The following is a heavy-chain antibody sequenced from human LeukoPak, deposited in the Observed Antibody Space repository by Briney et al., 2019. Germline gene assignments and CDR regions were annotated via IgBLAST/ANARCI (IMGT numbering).Heavy chain of an antibody. CDR1: GFTFSSYA. D-gene: IGHD4-17*01. V-gene: IGHV3-23*01. J-gene: IGHJ4*02. CDR3: AIIDDYGDYGGY. Sequence: GGSLRLSCAASGFTFSSYAMSWVRQAPGKGVGWVSAISGSGGSTYYADSVKGRFTISRDNSKNTLYLQMNSLRAEDTAVYYCAIIDDYGDYGGYWGQGTLVTVSS. CDR2: ISGSGGST.